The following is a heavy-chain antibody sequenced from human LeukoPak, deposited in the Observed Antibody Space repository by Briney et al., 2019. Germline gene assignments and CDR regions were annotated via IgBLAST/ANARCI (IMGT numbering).Heavy chain of an antibody. D-gene: IGHD2-2*01. J-gene: IGHJ5*02. Sequence: ASVKVSCKASGGTFSSYAISWVRQAPGQGLEWMGGIIPIFGTANYAQKFQGRVTITSNTSISTAYMELSNLISEDTAVYYCARRPAATGAYNWFDPWGQGTLVTVSS. V-gene: IGHV1-69*05. CDR3: ARRPAATGAYNWFDP. CDR1: GGTFSSYA. CDR2: IIPIFGTA.